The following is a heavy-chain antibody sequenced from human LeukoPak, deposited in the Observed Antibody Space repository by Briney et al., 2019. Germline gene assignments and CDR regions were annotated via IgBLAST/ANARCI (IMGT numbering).Heavy chain of an antibody. CDR1: GGSINDRDW. CDR3: ARTDIAWNPANY. J-gene: IGHJ4*02. D-gene: IGHD1-1*01. CDR2: IHASGRT. V-gene: IGHV4-4*02. Sequence: PSETLSLTCDVSGGSINDRDWRTWVRPPPGKGLEWLGEIHASGRTNCDPSLQSRVTISINKSKNQFFLNLDSVTAADTAIYYCARTDIAWNPANYWGQGTLVIVSS.